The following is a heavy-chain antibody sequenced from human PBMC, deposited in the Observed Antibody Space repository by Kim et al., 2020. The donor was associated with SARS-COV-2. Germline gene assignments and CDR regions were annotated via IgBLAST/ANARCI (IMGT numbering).Heavy chain of an antibody. Sequence: GGSLRLSCSVSGFSFSEYAIHWVRRAPGKGLEYVSATTRSGDGSFYADSVEGRFTVSRDNSKNTLYLQMNSLRVDDTSVYYCLKYGWSYGAVLWGQGTLVIVSS. D-gene: IGHD5-18*01. V-gene: IGHV3-64D*06. CDR1: GFSFSEYA. J-gene: IGHJ4*02. CDR3: LKYGWSYGAVL. CDR2: TTRSGDGS.